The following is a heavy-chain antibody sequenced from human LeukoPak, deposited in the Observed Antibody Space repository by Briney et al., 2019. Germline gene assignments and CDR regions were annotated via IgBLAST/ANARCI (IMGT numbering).Heavy chain of an antibody. CDR1: GGTFSSYA. V-gene: IGHV1-69*04. CDR3: ARENGLRSAAGSYYFDY. Sequence: ASVKVSCEASGGTFSSYAISWVRQAPGQGLEWMGRIIPILGIANYAQKFQGRVTITADKSTSTAYMELSSLRSEDTAVYYCARENGLRSAAGSYYFDYWGQGTLVTVSS. J-gene: IGHJ4*02. CDR2: IIPILGIA. D-gene: IGHD6-13*01.